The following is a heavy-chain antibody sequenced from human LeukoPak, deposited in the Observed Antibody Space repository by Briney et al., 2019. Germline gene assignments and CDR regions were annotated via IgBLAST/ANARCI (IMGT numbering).Heavy chain of an antibody. CDR3: ARIPTDYYYGMDV. CDR2: IIPIFGTA. Sequence: ASVKVSCKASGGTFSSYAISWVQQAPGQGLEWMGGIIPIFGTANYAQKFQGRVTITADKSTSTAYMELSSLRSEDTAVYYCARIPTDYYYGMDVWGKGTSVTVSS. CDR1: GGTFSSYA. J-gene: IGHJ6*04. V-gene: IGHV1-69*06.